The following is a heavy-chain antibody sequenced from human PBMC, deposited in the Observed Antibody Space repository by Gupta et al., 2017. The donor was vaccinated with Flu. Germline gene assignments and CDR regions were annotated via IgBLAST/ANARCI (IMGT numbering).Heavy chain of an antibody. Sequence: VLLVASGGGLVQPGSSLRLSCAASGFTFDDYTMHWVRQAPGKALEWVSGVSWNSDHTEYADSVRGRFTISRDNDNNSLYLQMNSLRTEDSALYYCAASCSSTRCYVSRYNYAMDLWGQGTTVTVSS. D-gene: IGHD2-2*01. J-gene: IGHJ6*02. CDR1: GFTFDDYT. CDR3: AASCSSTRCYVSRYNYAMDL. V-gene: IGHV3-9*01. CDR2: VSWNSDHT.